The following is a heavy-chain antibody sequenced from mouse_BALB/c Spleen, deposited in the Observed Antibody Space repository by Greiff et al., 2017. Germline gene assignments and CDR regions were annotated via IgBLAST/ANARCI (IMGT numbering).Heavy chain of an antibody. D-gene: IGHD2-1*01. CDR2: ISSGGSYT. Sequence: EVQGVESGGGLVKPGGSLKLSCAASGFTFSSYAMSWVRQTPEKRLEWVATISSGGSYTYYPDSVKGRFTISRDNAKNTLYLQMSSLRSEDTAMYYCARQGKDYAMDYWGQGTSVTVSS. CDR3: ARQGKDYAMDY. V-gene: IGHV5-9-3*01. J-gene: IGHJ4*01. CDR1: GFTFSSYA.